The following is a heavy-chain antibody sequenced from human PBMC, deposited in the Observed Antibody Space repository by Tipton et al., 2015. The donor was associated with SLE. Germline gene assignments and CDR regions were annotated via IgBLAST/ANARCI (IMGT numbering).Heavy chain of an antibody. Sequence: SLRLSCAASGFTFDDYAIHWVRQTPRKGLEWVSGITSNSDSVGYADSVKGRFTISRDNAKNSLYLQMNSLRAEDTALYYCAKPPPSTVTTRWWYFDLWGRGTLVTVSS. V-gene: IGHV3-9*01. CDR2: ITSNSDSV. CDR1: GFTFDDYA. J-gene: IGHJ2*01. D-gene: IGHD4-17*01. CDR3: AKPPPSTVTTRWWYFDL.